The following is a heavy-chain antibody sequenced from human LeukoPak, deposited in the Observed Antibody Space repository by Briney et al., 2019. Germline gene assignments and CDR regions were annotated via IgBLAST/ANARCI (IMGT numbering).Heavy chain of an antibody. Sequence: PGGSLRLSCAASGFTFSDYYMSWIRQAPGKGLEWVSYISSSGSTIYYADSVKGRFTISRDNARNTMFLQTSSLTAEDTAVYYCVRGTYHAYYMDVWGKGTTVTVSS. CDR2: ISSSGSTI. V-gene: IGHV3-11*04. CDR1: GFTFSDYY. J-gene: IGHJ6*03. D-gene: IGHD3-16*01. CDR3: VRGTYHAYYMDV.